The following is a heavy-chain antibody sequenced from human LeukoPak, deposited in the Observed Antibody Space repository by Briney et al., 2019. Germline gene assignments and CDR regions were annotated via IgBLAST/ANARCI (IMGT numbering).Heavy chain of an antibody. CDR1: GGSISSSSDY. D-gene: IGHD6-13*01. Sequence: SETLSLTCTVSGGSISSSSDYWTWVRQPAGKGLEWIGRRHISGTTNYNPTLKSRVTISVDTSKNQFSLKLTSVSAADTAVYYCARARQLDYWGQGTLVTVSS. CDR2: RHISGTT. CDR3: ARARQLDY. V-gene: IGHV4-61*02. J-gene: IGHJ4*02.